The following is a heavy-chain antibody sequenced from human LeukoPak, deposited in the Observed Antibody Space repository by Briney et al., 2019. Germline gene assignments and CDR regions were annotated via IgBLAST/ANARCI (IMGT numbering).Heavy chain of an antibody. J-gene: IGHJ5*02. V-gene: IGHV1-2*06. D-gene: IGHD3-3*01. CDR3: ARDWADDFWSGYYPKNWFDP. CDR1: GYTFTGYY. Sequence: ASVKVSCKASGYTFTGYYMHWVRQAPGQGLEWMGRINPNSGGTNYAQKFQGRVTMTRDTSISTAYMELRSLRSDDTAVYYCARDWADDFWSGYYPKNWFDPWGQGTLVTVSS. CDR2: INPNSGGT.